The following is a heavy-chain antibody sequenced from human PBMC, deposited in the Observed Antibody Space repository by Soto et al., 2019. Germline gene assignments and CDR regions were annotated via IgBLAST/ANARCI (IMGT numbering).Heavy chain of an antibody. D-gene: IGHD2-15*01. Sequence: QVQLVESGGGVVQPGRSLRLSCAASGFTFGTYAMHWVRQAPGKGLEWVTIISYDGSNKYYGDSVNGRFTISRDNSKNTLYMRKNSLVTEDTAVYYCARGGPSCASGGYFDYCCQGTLVTVSS. CDR1: GFTFGTYA. V-gene: IGHV3-30-3*01. CDR2: ISYDGSNK. CDR3: ARGGPSCASGGYFDY. J-gene: IGHJ4*02.